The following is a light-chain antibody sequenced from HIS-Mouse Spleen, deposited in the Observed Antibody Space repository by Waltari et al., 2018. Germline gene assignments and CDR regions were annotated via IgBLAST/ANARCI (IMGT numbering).Light chain of an antibody. Sequence: EIVLTQSPGTLSLSPGERATLSCRASQSVSSSYLAWYQQKPGQAPRLLIYGASSRATGIPDRFSGSGSGTDFTLTISRLDPEDFAVYYCQQYGSSPRTFGQGP. V-gene: IGKV3-20*01. J-gene: IGKJ1*01. CDR2: GAS. CDR1: QSVSSSY. CDR3: QQYGSSPRT.